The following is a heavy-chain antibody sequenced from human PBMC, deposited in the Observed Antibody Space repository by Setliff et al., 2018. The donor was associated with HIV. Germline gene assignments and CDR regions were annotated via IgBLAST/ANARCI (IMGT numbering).Heavy chain of an antibody. V-gene: IGHV4-39*01. CDR2: IYYSGST. Sequence: SETLSLTCIVSGGSISSSSYYWGWIRRPPGKGLEWIGSIYYSGSTYYNPSLKSRVTISVDTSNNHFSLRLSSVTAADTALYYCARQNSGWGVGLYYFDYWGQGTLVTVSS. CDR3: ARQNSGWGVGLYYFDY. J-gene: IGHJ4*02. D-gene: IGHD6-19*01. CDR1: GGSISSSSYY.